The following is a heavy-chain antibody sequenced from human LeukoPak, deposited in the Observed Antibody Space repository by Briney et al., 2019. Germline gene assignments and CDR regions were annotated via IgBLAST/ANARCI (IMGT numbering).Heavy chain of an antibody. Sequence: GGSLRLSCAASGFAVNTKFMHWVRQAPGKGLEWISVIYSGGLTYYADSVEGRFTITRDNSKNTLYLLMNSLRDEDTAAYYCARDEVTSGGGLESWGQGTLVIVSS. CDR2: IYSGGLT. V-gene: IGHV3-53*01. D-gene: IGHD3-16*01. J-gene: IGHJ4*02. CDR3: ARDEVTSGGGLES. CDR1: GFAVNTKF.